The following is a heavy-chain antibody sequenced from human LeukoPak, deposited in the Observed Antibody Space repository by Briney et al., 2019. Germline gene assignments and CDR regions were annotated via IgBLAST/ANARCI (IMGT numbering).Heavy chain of an antibody. CDR1: GGSISSYY. V-gene: IGHV4-59*08. D-gene: IGHD3-3*01. CDR3: ARHWGRMSGNVLRFLEWAKMPPDY. Sequence: PSETLSLTCTVSGGSISSYYWSWIRQPPGKGLEWIGYIYYSGSTNYNPSLKSRVTISVDTSKNQFSLKLSSVTAADTAVYYCARHWGRMSGNVLRFLEWAKMPPDYWGQGTLVTVSS. CDR2: IYYSGST. J-gene: IGHJ4*02.